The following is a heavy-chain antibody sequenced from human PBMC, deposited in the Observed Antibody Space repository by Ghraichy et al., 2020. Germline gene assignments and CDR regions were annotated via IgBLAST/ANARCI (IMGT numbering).Heavy chain of an antibody. CDR3: ARGHRATRAGAGFDP. D-gene: IGHD3-10*01. V-gene: IGHV4-59*01. J-gene: IGHJ5*02. CDR2: IYYSGST. Sequence: SETLSLTCTVSGGSISSYYWSWIRQPPGKGLEWIGHIYYSGSTNYNPSLKSRVTISVDTSKNQFSLKLSSVTAEDTAVYYCARGHRATRAGAGFDPWGQGTRVTVSS. CDR1: GGSISSYY.